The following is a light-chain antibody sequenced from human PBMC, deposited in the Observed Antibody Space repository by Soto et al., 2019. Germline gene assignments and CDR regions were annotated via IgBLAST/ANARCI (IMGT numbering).Light chain of an antibody. CDR2: EVN. CDR1: SSDVGGYDY. V-gene: IGLV2-14*01. J-gene: IGLJ1*01. Sequence: QSVLTQPASVSGSPGQSITISCTGTSSDVGGYDYVSWYQLHPGKAPKLMVFEVNNRPSGVSYRFSGSKSGNTASLTISGLQAEDEADYFCSSYSISTAYLFGTGNKLTVL. CDR3: SSYSISTAYL.